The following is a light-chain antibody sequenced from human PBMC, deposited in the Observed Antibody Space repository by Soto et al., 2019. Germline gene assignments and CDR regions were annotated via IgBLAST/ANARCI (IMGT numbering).Light chain of an antibody. CDR3: QQFNSYPPDS. J-gene: IGKJ2*01. V-gene: IGKV1-9*01. Sequence: DGQLTQSPSFLSASVGDRVTITCRASQGISTYLAWYQQKPGKAPKLLIYAASTLLSGTPSRFSGSGSGTEFTLTINSLKPEDFATYYCQQFNSYPPDSFGQGTKLEIK. CDR1: QGISTY. CDR2: AAS.